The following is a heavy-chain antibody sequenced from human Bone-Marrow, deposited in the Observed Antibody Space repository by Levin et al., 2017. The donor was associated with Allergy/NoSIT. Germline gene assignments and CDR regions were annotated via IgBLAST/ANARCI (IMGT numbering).Heavy chain of an antibody. J-gene: IGHJ5*02. V-gene: IGHV3-11*01. CDR1: GFTFSDYY. D-gene: IGHD3-10*01. Sequence: GESLKISCAASGFTFSDYYMSWIRQAPGKGLEWISYVYSGGFNKYYADSVKGRFTISRDNAKKSLYLQMDSLRAEDTAVYYCARHYGYGFDQWGQGTLVTVSS. CDR3: ARHYGYGFDQ. CDR2: VYSGGFNK.